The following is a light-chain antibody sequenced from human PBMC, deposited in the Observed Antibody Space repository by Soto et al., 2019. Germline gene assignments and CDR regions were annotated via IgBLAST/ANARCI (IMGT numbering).Light chain of an antibody. Sequence: ESVLTQSPGTLSLSPGERATFSCRASQSVSSDLVWYQQKPGQAPRLLIYDASNRATGVPARFSGSGSGTDFTLTISRLESEDFAVYYCQQYNNWPPVTFGQGTKVDIK. CDR3: QQYNNWPPVT. CDR1: QSVSSD. J-gene: IGKJ1*01. CDR2: DAS. V-gene: IGKV3-11*01.